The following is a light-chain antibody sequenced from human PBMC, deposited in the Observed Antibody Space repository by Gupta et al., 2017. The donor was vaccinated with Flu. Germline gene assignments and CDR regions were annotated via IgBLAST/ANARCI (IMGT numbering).Light chain of an antibody. CDR2: AAS. J-gene: IGKJ4*01. CDR1: QNIGPY. Sequence: DIQMTQSPSSLSASVGDRVIVSCRASQNIGPYLNWYKHKAGKAPTLLIYAASSLQDGVPSRFSGIGSGTDFTLIISGLQREDFATYYCQQNYRPPLTFCGGTKVVI. CDR3: QQNYRPPLT. V-gene: IGKV1-39*01.